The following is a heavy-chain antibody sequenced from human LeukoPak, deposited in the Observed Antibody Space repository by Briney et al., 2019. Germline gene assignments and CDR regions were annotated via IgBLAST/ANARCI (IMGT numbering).Heavy chain of an antibody. D-gene: IGHD3-3*01. CDR3: AKVYYDFWSGYLGY. CDR2: IRYDGSNK. V-gene: IGHV3-30*02. J-gene: IGHJ4*02. Sequence: GGSLRLSCAASGFTFSSYGMHWVRQAPGKGLEWVAFIRYDGSNKYYADSVKGRFTISRDNSKNTLYLQMNSLRAEDTAVYYCAKVYYDFWSGYLGYWGQGTLVTVSS. CDR1: GFTFSSYG.